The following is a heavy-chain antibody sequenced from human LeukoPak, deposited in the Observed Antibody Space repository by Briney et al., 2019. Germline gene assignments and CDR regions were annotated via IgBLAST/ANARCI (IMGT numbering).Heavy chain of an antibody. D-gene: IGHD1-1*01. Sequence: SETLSLTCAVYGGSFNGYYWSWIRQPPGKGLEWIGEINHSGSTNYNPSLKSRVTISVDTSKNQFSLKLSSVTAADTAVYYCARGPPRGKYYYMDVWGKGTTVTVSS. CDR2: INHSGST. V-gene: IGHV4-34*01. CDR1: GGSFNGYY. J-gene: IGHJ6*03. CDR3: ARGPPRGKYYYMDV.